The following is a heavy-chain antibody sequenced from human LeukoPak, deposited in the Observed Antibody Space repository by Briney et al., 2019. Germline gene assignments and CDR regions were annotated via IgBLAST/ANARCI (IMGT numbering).Heavy chain of an antibody. CDR1: GYTFTSYG. D-gene: IGHD1-26*01. V-gene: IGHV1-18*01. J-gene: IGHJ4*02. Sequence: ASVQVSCKASGYTFTSYGISWVRQAPGQGLEWMGWISAYNGNTKYAQKLRGRVTMTTDTSTSTAYMELRSLRSDDTAVYYCARDLARYSGSYGYGDFWGQGTLVTVSS. CDR3: ARDLARYSGSYGYGDF. CDR2: ISAYNGNT.